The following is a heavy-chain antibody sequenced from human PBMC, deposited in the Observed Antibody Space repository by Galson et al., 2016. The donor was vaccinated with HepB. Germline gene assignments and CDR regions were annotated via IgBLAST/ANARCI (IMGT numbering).Heavy chain of an antibody. CDR2: ITRSADLI. D-gene: IGHD2-8*02. Sequence: SLRLSCAASGFSFSSYAMNWVRQAPGKGLEWIAYITRSADLIYYADSVKGRFIISRDNAKNSLYLHMYDLRGDDTAVYFCAREGRCTAGRCYTDYWGQGTLVTVSS. CDR1: GFSFSSYA. V-gene: IGHV3-48*03. CDR3: AREGRCTAGRCYTDY. J-gene: IGHJ4*02.